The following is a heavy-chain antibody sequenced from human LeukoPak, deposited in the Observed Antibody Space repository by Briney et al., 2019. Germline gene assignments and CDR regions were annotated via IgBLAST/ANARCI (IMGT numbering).Heavy chain of an antibody. CDR3: AREGYSYGYAYYFDY. D-gene: IGHD5-18*01. J-gene: IGHJ4*02. CDR2: ISYDGSNR. V-gene: IGHV3-30*03. Sequence: PGGSLRLSCAASGSTFSSYDMHWVRQAPGKGLEWVAVISYDGSNRDYVDSVKGRYTISRDNAKNTLYLQMNSLRAEDTAVYYCAREGYSYGYAYYFDYWGQGTLVTVSS. CDR1: GSTFSSYD.